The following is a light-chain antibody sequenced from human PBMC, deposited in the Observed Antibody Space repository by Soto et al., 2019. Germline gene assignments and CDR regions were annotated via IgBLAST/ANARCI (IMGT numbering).Light chain of an antibody. J-gene: IGKJ1*01. CDR3: QHYGRSPT. CDR1: QSVTTSF. Sequence: EIVLTHSPGTLSLSPGERATLSCRASQSVTTSFLAWYRQKPGQAPRLLIYAASSRATGIPDRFSGSGSGTDFTLTISRLEPEDFAVYYCQHYGRSPTFGQGTKVEIK. V-gene: IGKV3-20*01. CDR2: AAS.